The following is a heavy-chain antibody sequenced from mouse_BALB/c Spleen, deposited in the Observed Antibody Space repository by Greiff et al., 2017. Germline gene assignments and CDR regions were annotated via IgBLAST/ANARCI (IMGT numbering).Heavy chain of an antibody. Sequence: QVQLKESGPGLVAPSRSLSITCTVSGFSLTNSGVHWVRQSPGKGLEWLGVIWGDGSTNYNSAFKSRLSTSKDNSKSQVFIKMNSLQTDDTARYYCAKYGLYYFDYWGQGTTLTVSS. CDR2: IWGDGST. D-gene: IGHD1-2*01. V-gene: IGHV2-6-6*01. J-gene: IGHJ2*01. CDR1: GFSLTNSG. CDR3: AKYGLYYFDY.